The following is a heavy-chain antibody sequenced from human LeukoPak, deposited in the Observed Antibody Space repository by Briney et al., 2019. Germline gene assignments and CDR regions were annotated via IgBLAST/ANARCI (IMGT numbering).Heavy chain of an antibody. J-gene: IGHJ4*02. D-gene: IGHD3-22*01. CDR2: IYSGGNT. Sequence: GGSLRLSCAASGFTVSSNYMSWVRQAPGKGLECVSVIYSGGNTYYADSVKGRFTISGDNSKNTLYLQMNSLRAEDTAVYYCARKTDSGGQGDYWGPGTLVTVSS. CDR3: ARKTDSGGQGDY. V-gene: IGHV3-66*01. CDR1: GFTVSSNY.